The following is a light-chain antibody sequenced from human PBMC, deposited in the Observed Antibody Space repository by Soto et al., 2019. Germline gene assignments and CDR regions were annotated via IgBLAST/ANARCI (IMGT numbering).Light chain of an antibody. CDR1: QSVSSSS. Sequence: VVLTRSPGTLSLSPGERATLSCRASQSVSSSSLAWYQHSPGQAPRLLIYGASSRATGIPDRFSGSGSGTDFTLTISRLEPEDFVVYYCQQYGSSFPTFGQGTKVDIK. J-gene: IGKJ1*01. CDR2: GAS. CDR3: QQYGSSFPT. V-gene: IGKV3-20*01.